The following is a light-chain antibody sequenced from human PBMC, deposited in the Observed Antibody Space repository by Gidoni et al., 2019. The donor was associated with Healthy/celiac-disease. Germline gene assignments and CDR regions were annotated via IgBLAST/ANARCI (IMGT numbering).Light chain of an antibody. CDR2: AAS. Sequence: DIQLTQSPSFLSASVGDRVTITCRASKGISSYLAWYQQKPGKAPKLLIYAASTLQSGVPSRFSGSGSGTEFTLTISSLQPEDFATYYCQPLNSYPEITITFGQGTRLEIK. CDR3: QPLNSYPEITIT. J-gene: IGKJ5*01. V-gene: IGKV1-9*01. CDR1: KGISSY.